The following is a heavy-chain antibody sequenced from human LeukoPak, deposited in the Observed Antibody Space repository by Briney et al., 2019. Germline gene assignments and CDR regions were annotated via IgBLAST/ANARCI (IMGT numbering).Heavy chain of an antibody. CDR3: AKDTGNFNLGDH. Sequence: ASVKVSCKASGYTFTGYYMHWVRQAPGQGLEWMGWINPNSGTNYAQKFQGRVTMTRDTSISTAYMELSRLRSDDTAVHYCAKDTGNFNLGDHWGQGTQVTVSS. D-gene: IGHD5-18*01. V-gene: IGHV1-2*02. CDR1: GYTFTGYY. CDR2: INPNSGT. J-gene: IGHJ4*02.